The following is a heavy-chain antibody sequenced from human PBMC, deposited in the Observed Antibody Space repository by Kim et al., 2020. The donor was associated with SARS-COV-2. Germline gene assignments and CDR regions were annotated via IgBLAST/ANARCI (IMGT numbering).Heavy chain of an antibody. CDR2: ISAYNGNT. Sequence: ASVKVSCKASGYTFTSYGISWVRQAPGQGLEWMGWISAYNGNTNYAQKLQGRVTMTTDTSTSTAYMELRSLRSDDTAVYYCASKEYSSSGDHAFDIWGQGTMVTVSS. V-gene: IGHV1-18*01. CDR3: ASKEYSSSGDHAFDI. J-gene: IGHJ3*02. CDR1: GYTFTSYG. D-gene: IGHD6-13*01.